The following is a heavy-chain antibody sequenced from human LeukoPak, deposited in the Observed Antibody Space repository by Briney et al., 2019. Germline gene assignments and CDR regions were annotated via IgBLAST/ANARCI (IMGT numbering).Heavy chain of an antibody. Sequence: GRSLRLSCAASGFTFNDYATHRVRQAPGKGLEWVSGISWSSGSIGYADSVKGRFTISRDNAKSSLYLQMNSLRAEDMALYYCAKDTVGATFAGAFDIWGRGTMVTVSS. V-gene: IGHV3-9*03. CDR2: ISWSSGSI. D-gene: IGHD1-26*01. CDR1: GFTFNDYA. CDR3: AKDTVGATFAGAFDI. J-gene: IGHJ3*02.